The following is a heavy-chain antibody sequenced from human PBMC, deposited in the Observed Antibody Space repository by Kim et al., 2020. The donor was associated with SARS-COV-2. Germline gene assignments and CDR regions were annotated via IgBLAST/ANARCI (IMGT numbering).Heavy chain of an antibody. CDR2: INTNTGNP. V-gene: IGHV7-4-1*02. CDR1: GYTFNNYA. J-gene: IGHJ5*02. Sequence: ASVKVSCKTSGYTFNNYALNWVRQAPGQGLEWMGWINTNTGNPTYAQGFTGRFVFSLDTSVRTAYLQISSLEAADTAIYFCTRDHTASYDSTTNAYWFDPWGQGTLVTVSS. D-gene: IGHD3-22*01. CDR3: TRDHTASYDSTTNAYWFDP.